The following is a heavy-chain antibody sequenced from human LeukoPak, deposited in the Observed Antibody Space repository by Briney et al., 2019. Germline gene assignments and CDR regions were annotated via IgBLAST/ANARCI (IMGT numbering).Heavy chain of an antibody. CDR3: ARELPYYDILTGYYNNWFDP. J-gene: IGHJ5*02. CDR1: GGSISSYY. D-gene: IGHD3-9*01. CDR2: IYYSGST. V-gene: IGHV4-59*01. Sequence: PSETLSLTCTVSGGSISSYYWSWIRQPPGKGLEWIGYIYYSGSTNYNPSLKSRVTISVDTSKNQFPLKLSSVTAADTAVYYCARELPYYDILTGYYNNWFDPWGQGTLVTVSS.